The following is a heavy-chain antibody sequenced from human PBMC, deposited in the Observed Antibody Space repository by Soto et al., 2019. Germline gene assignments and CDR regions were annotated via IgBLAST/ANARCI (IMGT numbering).Heavy chain of an antibody. CDR1: GYTFTSYG. V-gene: IGHV1-18*01. CDR2: ISTYNGNT. CDR3: ARHSGDYVPDYYYGMDV. Sequence: QVQLVQSGAEVKKPGASVKVSCKASGYTFTSYGISWVRQAPGQGLEWMGWISTYNGNTNYAQKLQGRVTMTTDTSTSTAYMELRSLRSDDTAVYYCARHSGDYVPDYYYGMDVWGQGTTVTVSS. J-gene: IGHJ6*02. D-gene: IGHD4-17*01.